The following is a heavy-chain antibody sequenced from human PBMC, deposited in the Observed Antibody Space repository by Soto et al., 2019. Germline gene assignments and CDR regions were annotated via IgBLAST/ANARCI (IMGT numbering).Heavy chain of an antibody. CDR3: ARRYDPGFDY. CDR2: IDYSGTT. CDR1: GGSISNYY. V-gene: IGHV4-59*08. Sequence: QVQLQESGPGLVKPSETLSLTCTVSGGSISNYYWSWIRQPPGKGLEWIGYIDYSGTTNYNPSLKSRVTISVDTSKNQFSLKLSSVTAADTAVYYCARRYDPGFDYWGQGTLVTVSS. J-gene: IGHJ4*02. D-gene: IGHD5-12*01.